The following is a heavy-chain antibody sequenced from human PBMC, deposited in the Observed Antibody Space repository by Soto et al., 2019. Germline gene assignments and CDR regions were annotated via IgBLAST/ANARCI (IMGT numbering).Heavy chain of an antibody. Sequence: GGSLRLSCAASGFTFSSYAMHWVRQAPGKGLEWVAVISYDGSNKYYADSVKGRFTISRDNSKNTLYLQMNSLRAEDTAVYYCARDDCSGGSCYFSVYYYGMGVWGQGTTVTVSS. CDR3: ARDDCSGGSCYFSVYYYGMGV. D-gene: IGHD2-15*01. CDR1: GFTFSSYA. J-gene: IGHJ6*02. CDR2: ISYDGSNK. V-gene: IGHV3-30-3*01.